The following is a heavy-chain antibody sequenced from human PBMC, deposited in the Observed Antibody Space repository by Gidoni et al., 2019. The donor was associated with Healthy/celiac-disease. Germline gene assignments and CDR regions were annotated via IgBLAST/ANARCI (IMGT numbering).Heavy chain of an antibody. CDR1: GFTFTSYA. J-gene: IGHJ4*02. V-gene: IGHV3-23*01. CDR3: AKEGVPTKDVDQYYFDY. CDR2: ISGSGGST. D-gene: IGHD2-2*01. Sequence: VHLLESGGGLVQPGGSLSLSCAAPGFTFTSYAMGWVRQAPGKGLGWVSDISGSGGSTYYADSVKGRFTISRDNAKNTRYRQMNRLRAEDTAVYYCAKEGVPTKDVDQYYFDYGGQGSLVTVSS.